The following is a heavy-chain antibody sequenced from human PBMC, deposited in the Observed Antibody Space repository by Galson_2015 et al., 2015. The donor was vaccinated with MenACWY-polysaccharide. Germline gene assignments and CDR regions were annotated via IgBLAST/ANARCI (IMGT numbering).Heavy chain of an antibody. V-gene: IGHV5-51*03. D-gene: IGHD1-1*01. Sequence: QSGAEVKRPGESLKISCKGSGSTFASYWIGWVSQMPGKGLEWMGIIYPGDSDTRYSPSLQGQVTISADKSITTAYLQWSSLKASDPAIYYCARRGAATAYWYFDLWGRGTQVRVSS. CDR2: IYPGDSDT. CDR3: ARRGAATAYWYFDL. CDR1: GSTFASYW. J-gene: IGHJ2*01.